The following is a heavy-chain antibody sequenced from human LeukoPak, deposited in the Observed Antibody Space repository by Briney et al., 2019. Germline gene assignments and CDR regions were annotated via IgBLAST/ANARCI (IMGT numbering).Heavy chain of an antibody. D-gene: IGHD3-22*01. Sequence: GGSLRLSCAASGFTFSSYWMSWVRQAPGKGLEWAANIKQDGSEKYYVESVKGRFTISRDNAKNSLYLQMNSLRAEDTAVYYCARDLYYYDSSGYSGDYWGQGTLVTVSS. J-gene: IGHJ4*02. CDR2: IKQDGSEK. CDR3: ARDLYYYDSSGYSGDY. CDR1: GFTFSSYW. V-gene: IGHV3-7*01.